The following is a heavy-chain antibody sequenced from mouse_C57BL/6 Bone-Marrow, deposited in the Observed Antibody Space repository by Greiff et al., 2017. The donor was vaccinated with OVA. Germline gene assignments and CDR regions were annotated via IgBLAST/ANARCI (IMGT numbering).Heavy chain of an antibody. CDR3: ARDHGYHWYFDV. V-gene: IGHV3-1*01. CDR1: GYSITSGYD. D-gene: IGHD2-2*01. J-gene: IGHJ1*03. Sequence: VQLKESGPGMVKPSPSLSLPCTVTGYSITSGYDWHWLRHFPGNKLEWMGYISYSGSTNYNPSLKSRISITHDTSKNHFFLKLNSVTTEDTATYYCARDHGYHWYFDVWGTGTTVTVSS. CDR2: ISYSGST.